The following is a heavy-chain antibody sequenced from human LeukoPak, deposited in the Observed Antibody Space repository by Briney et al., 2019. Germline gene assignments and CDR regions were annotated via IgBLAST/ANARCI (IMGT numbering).Heavy chain of an antibody. J-gene: IGHJ4*02. CDR1: GGSISSYY. CDR2: IYYSGST. V-gene: IGHV4-59*01. D-gene: IGHD3-3*01. Sequence: SETLSLTCTVSGGSISSYYWSWIRQPPGKGLDWIGYIYYSGSTNYNPSLKSRVTISVDTSENQFSLKLSSVTAADTAVYYCARFSDQIAIFGVVNYFLGDWGQGILVTVSS. CDR3: ARFSDQIAIFGVVNYFLGD.